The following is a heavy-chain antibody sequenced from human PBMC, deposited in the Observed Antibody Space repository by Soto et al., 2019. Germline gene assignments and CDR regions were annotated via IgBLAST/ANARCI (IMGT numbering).Heavy chain of an antibody. CDR3: AKEVRIVVVPAATWYYYMDV. J-gene: IGHJ6*03. CDR1: GFTFSSYA. Sequence: GESLKISCAASGFTFSSYAMSWVRQAPGKGLEWVSAISGSGGSTYHADSVKGRFTISRDNSKNRLYLQMNSLRAEDTAVYYCAKEVRIVVVPAATWYYYMDVWGKGTTVTVSS. CDR2: ISGSGGST. V-gene: IGHV3-23*01. D-gene: IGHD2-2*01.